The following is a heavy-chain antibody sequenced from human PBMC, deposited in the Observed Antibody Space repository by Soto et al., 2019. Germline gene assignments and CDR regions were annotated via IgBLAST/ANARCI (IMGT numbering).Heavy chain of an antibody. CDR1: GFTFRNYW. V-gene: IGHV3-74*01. CDR2: INSDGFNT. D-gene: IGHD3-16*02. CDR3: ARGLIKFGGDIAYSDFDY. Sequence: PGGSLRLSCAASGFTFRNYWMHWVRQAPGKGLVWVSRINSDGFNTNYAGSVKGRFFISRDNAKKTLYLQMNSLSAEDTAVYFCARGLIKFGGDIAYSDFDYWGQGIPVTVSS. J-gene: IGHJ4*02.